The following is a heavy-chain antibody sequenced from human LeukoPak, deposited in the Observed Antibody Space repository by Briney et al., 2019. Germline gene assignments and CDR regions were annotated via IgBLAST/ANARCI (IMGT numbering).Heavy chain of an antibody. CDR1: GGSISSYY. J-gene: IGHJ4*02. CDR3: ASGLTFYYGSGSYEVDY. V-gene: IGHV4-59*12. Sequence: PSETLSLTCTVSGGSISSYYWSWIRQPPGKGLEWIGYIYYSGSTNYNPSLKSRVTISVDKSKNQFSLKLTSVTAADTAVYYCASGLTFYYGSGSYEVDYWGQGTLVTVST. CDR2: IYYSGST. D-gene: IGHD3-10*01.